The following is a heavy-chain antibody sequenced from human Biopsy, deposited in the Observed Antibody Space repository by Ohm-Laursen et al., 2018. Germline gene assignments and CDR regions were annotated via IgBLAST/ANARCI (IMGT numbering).Heavy chain of an antibody. CDR3: ARATNSTGWPYYYFYGMDV. CDR1: GGSISSDY. D-gene: IGHD2/OR15-2a*01. V-gene: IGHV4-59*01. Sequence: TLSLTCTVSGGSISSDYWSWIRQTPGKGLEWIGYIYYSGSTNYNPSLKSRVTISVDTSKNQFSLRLNSVTAADTAVYYCARATNSTGWPYYYFYGMDVWGQGATVTVSS. J-gene: IGHJ6*02. CDR2: IYYSGST.